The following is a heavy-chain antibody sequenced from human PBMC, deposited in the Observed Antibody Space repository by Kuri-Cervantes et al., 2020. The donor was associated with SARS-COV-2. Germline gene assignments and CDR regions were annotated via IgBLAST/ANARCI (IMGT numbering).Heavy chain of an antibody. CDR2: INWNGGST. J-gene: IGHJ3*02. Sequence: GGSLRLSCAASGFTFDDYGMSWVRQAPGKGLEWVSGINWNGGSTGYADSVKGRFTISRDNAKNSLYLQMNSLRAEDTALYYCARVEVGAHVGAFDIWGQGTTVTVSS. V-gene: IGHV3-20*04. CDR3: ARVEVGAHVGAFDI. CDR1: GFTFDDYG. D-gene: IGHD1-26*01.